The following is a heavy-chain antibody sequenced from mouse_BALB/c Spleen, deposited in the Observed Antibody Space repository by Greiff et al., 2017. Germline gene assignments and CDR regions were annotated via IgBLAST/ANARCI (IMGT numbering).Heavy chain of an antibody. V-gene: IGHV3-2*02. CDR1: GYSITSDYA. J-gene: IGHJ1*01. Sequence: LKESGPGLVKPSQSLSLTCTVTGYSITSDYAWNWIRQFPENKLEWMGYISYSGSTSYNPSLKSRISITRDTSKNQFFLQLNSVTTEDTATYYCARWDGYYEYFDVWGAGTTVTVSS. CDR3: ARWDGYYEYFDV. CDR2: ISYSGST. D-gene: IGHD2-3*01.